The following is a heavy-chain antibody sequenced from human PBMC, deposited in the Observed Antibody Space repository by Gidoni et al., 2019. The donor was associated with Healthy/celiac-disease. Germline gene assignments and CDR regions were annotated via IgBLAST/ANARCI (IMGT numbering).Heavy chain of an antibody. CDR1: GHTFTGYY. D-gene: IGHD6-19*01. V-gene: IGHV1-2*04. J-gene: IGHJ6*02. CDR2: INPNSGGT. Sequence: QVQLAQSGAEVKKPGTSVKVSCMAYGHTFTGYYMHWVRRDSGQGLAWMGWINPNSGGTNYAQKFQGWVTMTRDTSISTAYMGLSRLRSDDTAVYYCARQGGSGWYYGMDVWGQGTTVTVSS. CDR3: ARQGGSGWYYGMDV.